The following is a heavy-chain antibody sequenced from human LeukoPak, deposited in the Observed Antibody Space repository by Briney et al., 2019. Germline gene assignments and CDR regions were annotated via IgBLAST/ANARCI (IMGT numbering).Heavy chain of an antibody. CDR3: ARHMTQFDY. CDR2: INHSGST. J-gene: IGHJ4*02. V-gene: IGHV4-34*01. D-gene: IGHD2-21*01. CDR1: GGSFSGYY. Sequence: PSETLSLTCAVYGGSFSGYYWSWVRQPPGKGLEWIGEINHSGSTYYNPSLKSRVTISVDTSKNQFSLKLSSVTAADTAVYYCARHMTQFDYWGQGTLVTVSS.